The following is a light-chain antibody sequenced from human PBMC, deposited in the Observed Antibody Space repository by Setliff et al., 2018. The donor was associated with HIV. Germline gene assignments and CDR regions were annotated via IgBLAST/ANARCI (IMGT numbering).Light chain of an antibody. CDR1: SSNIGGNT. J-gene: IGLJ1*01. Sequence: QSALAQPPSASGTPGQRVTISCSGSSSNIGGNTVNWYQHLPGTAPKLLIYSNNKRPSGVPDRFSGSKSGTSASRAISGLRSADEADYYCAAWDDSLNGRYVFGTGTKVTVL. CDR2: SNN. CDR3: AAWDDSLNGRYV. V-gene: IGLV1-44*01.